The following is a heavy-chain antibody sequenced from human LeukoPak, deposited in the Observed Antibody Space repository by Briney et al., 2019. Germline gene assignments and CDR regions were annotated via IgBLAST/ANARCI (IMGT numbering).Heavy chain of an antibody. Sequence: GCLRLSCAAPGFSFSIYTMSWVRQAPGGGLEWVSSIRSSRSYMYYEDSVKGRITISRDNAKNSLYLQMNSLRAEGTAVYYCAIACLVYSSGWYLETPFDYWGQGTLVTVSS. J-gene: IGHJ4*02. V-gene: IGHV3-21*01. CDR1: GFSFSIYT. D-gene: IGHD6-13*01. CDR3: AIACLVYSSGWYLETPFDY. CDR2: IRSSRSYM.